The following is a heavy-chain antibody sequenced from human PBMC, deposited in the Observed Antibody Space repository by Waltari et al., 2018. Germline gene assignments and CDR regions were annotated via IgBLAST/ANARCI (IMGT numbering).Heavy chain of an antibody. CDR1: GLRFGTYW. CDR2: IKQDGSEK. CDR3: TRGGRDSSWYWRD. J-gene: IGHJ4*02. D-gene: IGHD6-13*01. Sequence: EVQLVESGGGLAQPGGSLRLSCAASGLRFGTYWMTWVRQASGKGPEWVANIKQDGSEKYYMDSVKGRFTISRDNAKNSLYLQMNNLRVEDTAVYYCTRGGRDSSWYWRDWGQGTLVTVSS. V-gene: IGHV3-7*01.